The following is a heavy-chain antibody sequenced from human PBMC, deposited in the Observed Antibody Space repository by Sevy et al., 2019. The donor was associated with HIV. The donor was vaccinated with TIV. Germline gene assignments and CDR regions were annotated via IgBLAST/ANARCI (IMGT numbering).Heavy chain of an antibody. CDR3: AREGCSKPHDY. Sequence: GGSLRLSCAASGFTFSNYAMSWVRQAPGKGLEWVSTFSFGCGKINYADSEKGRFTISRDNSKNTLYLQMNSLRAEDTALYYCAREGCSKPHDYWGQGTLVTASS. CDR1: GFTFSNYA. D-gene: IGHD2-2*01. V-gene: IGHV3-23*01. J-gene: IGHJ4*02. CDR2: FSFGCGKI.